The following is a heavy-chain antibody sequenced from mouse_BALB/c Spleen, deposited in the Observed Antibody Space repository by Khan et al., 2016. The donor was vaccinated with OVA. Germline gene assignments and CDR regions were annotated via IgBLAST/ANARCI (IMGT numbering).Heavy chain of an antibody. Sequence: EVQLQQSGPELVKPGASVKMSCEASGYTFTSYVMHWVKQKPGQGLEWIGYISPYNDGSKYNEKFRGKATLTSDKSSRTAYMELSSLTSEDSAGYYCLRALYYYGSAYEGFAYWGQGTLVTVSA. CDR2: ISPYNDGS. CDR1: GYTFTSYV. V-gene: IGHV1S136*01. D-gene: IGHD1-1*01. J-gene: IGHJ3*01. CDR3: LRALYYYGSAYEGFAY.